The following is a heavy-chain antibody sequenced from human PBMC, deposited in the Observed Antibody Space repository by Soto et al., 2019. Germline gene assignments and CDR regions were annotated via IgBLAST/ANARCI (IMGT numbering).Heavy chain of an antibody. CDR2: IKADGSDK. J-gene: IGHJ4*02. V-gene: IGHV3-7*01. CDR1: GFSFRNYW. D-gene: IGHD3-10*01. CDR3: TRDPFFGAFDY. Sequence: GGSLRLSCAASGFSFRNYWMTWVRQAPGKGLEWVATIKADGSDKYYVDSVRGRFTISRDNAENSMYLQMDSLRPEDTAVFYCTRDPFFGAFDYWGQGALGTVS.